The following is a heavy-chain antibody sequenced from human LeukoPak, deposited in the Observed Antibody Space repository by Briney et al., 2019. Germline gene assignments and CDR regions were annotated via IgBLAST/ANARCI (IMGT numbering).Heavy chain of an antibody. Sequence: GWSLTLSCAASGFSFSRYEMNWVRQAPAKGLEWVSYISSSGSTIYDADSVKGRFTIYRDNAKNSLYLQMNSLRAEDTAVYYCAREITYYGMDVWGQGTTVTVSS. CDR3: AREITYYGMDV. CDR2: ISSSGSTI. D-gene: IGHD3-16*01. CDR1: GFSFSRYE. J-gene: IGHJ6*02. V-gene: IGHV3-48*03.